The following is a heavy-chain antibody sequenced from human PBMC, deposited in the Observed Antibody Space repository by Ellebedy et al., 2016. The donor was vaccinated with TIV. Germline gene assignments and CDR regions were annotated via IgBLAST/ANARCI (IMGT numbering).Heavy chain of an antibody. Sequence: SETLSLTXAVYGGPLSHNSWIWIRQSPGQGLEWIGEINEINQSGSTKYNPSLKSRVTISGDTSKNQLSLKVTSVTAADTGIYYCARVGRSRLTLVRGVTRWFDPWGQGTLVSVSS. CDR2: INEINQSGST. CDR3: ARVGRSRLTLVRGVTRWFDP. CDR1: GGPLSHNS. J-gene: IGHJ5*02. V-gene: IGHV4-34*01. D-gene: IGHD3-10*01.